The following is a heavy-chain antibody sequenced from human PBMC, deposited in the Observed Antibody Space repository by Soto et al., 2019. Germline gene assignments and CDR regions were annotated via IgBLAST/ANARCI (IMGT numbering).Heavy chain of an antibody. Sequence: SETLSLTCAVYGGSFSGYYWSWIRQPPGKGLEWIGEINHSGSTNYNPSLKSRVTISVDTSKNQFSLKLSSVTAADTAVYYCASKEVEPAASGSNELNSFDPWGQGTLVT. V-gene: IGHV4-34*01. CDR1: GGSFSGYY. CDR3: ASKEVEPAASGSNELNSFDP. J-gene: IGHJ5*02. D-gene: IGHD2-2*01. CDR2: INHSGST.